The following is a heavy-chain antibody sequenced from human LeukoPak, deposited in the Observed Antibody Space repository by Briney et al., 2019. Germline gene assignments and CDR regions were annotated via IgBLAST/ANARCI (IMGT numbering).Heavy chain of an antibody. CDR2: IYYSGST. J-gene: IGHJ2*01. CDR1: GYSISSYY. D-gene: IGHD6-19*01. Sequence: SETLSLTCTVSGYSISSYYWSWIRQPPGKGLEWIAYIYYSGSTNYTPSLKRRVTISVDTSKNHFSLNLRSVTAADTAVYYCARSGNIAVAPWYFDLWGRGTLVTVSS. V-gene: IGHV4-59*01. CDR3: ARSGNIAVAPWYFDL.